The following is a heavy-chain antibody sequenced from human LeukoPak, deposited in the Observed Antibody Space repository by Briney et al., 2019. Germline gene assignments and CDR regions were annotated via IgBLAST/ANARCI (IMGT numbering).Heavy chain of an antibody. D-gene: IGHD3-9*01. CDR3: ARVAEDYDILTGYYPLYY. V-gene: IGHV1-69*13. CDR1: GGTFSSYA. Sequence: SVKVSCKASGGTFSSYAISWVRQAPGQGLEWMGGIIPIFGTANYAQKFQGRVTITADESTSTAYMELSSLRSEGTAVYYCARVAEDYDILTGYYPLYYWGQGTLVTVSS. J-gene: IGHJ4*02. CDR2: IIPIFGTA.